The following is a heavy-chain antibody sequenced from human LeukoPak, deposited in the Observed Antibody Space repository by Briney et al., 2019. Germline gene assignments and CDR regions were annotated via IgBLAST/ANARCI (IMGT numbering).Heavy chain of an antibody. D-gene: IGHD3-10*01. CDR3: ARNHIVTGTYFDS. Sequence: PSETLSLTCTVSGDSISSYYWNWIRQSAGKGLEWIGRIYASGYTEYNPSLQTRVTMSVDTSKNEFSLKVDTVTAADIAVYFCARNHIVTGTYFDSWGQGILVTVSS. CDR1: GDSISSYY. V-gene: IGHV4-4*07. J-gene: IGHJ4*02. CDR2: IYASGYT.